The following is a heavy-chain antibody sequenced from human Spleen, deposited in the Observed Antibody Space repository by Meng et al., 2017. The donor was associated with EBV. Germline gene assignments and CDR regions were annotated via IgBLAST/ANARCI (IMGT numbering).Heavy chain of an antibody. V-gene: IGHV1-18*01. CDR1: GYTFTNYD. CDR3: GRDRYYESSGYDALGY. CDR2: ISAYNGNT. Sequence: VKLVQSGAEVKKPVTSVKVSCKASGYTFTNYDINWVRQAPGQGLEWMGWISAYNGNTNYAQKFQGRVTMTTDTSTSTAYMELRSLRSDDTAVYYCGRDRYYESSGYDALGYWGQGTLVTVSS. D-gene: IGHD3-22*01. J-gene: IGHJ4*02.